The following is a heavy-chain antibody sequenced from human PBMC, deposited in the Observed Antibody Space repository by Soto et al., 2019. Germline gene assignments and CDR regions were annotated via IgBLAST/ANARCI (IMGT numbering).Heavy chain of an antibody. D-gene: IGHD1-7*01. J-gene: IGHJ4*02. CDR3: AKDLSAGTTDY. Sequence: GGSLRLSCAASGFTFSSYGMHWVRQAPGKGLEWVAVISYDGSNKYYADSVKGRFTISRDNSKNTLYLQMNSLRAEDTAGYYCAKDLSAGTTDYWGQGTLVTVSS. V-gene: IGHV3-30*18. CDR1: GFTFSSYG. CDR2: ISYDGSNK.